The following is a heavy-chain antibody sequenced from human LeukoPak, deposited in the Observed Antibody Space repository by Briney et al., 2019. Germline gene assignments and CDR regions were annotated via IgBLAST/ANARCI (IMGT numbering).Heavy chain of an antibody. V-gene: IGHV4-4*02. J-gene: IGHJ4*02. CDR2: IFQSGST. CDR3: ARVPAFYYGDYWTSSNYFDY. D-gene: IGHD4-17*01. Sequence: SETLSLTCAVSGVSISDTKWWSWVRQPPGKGLEWIGEIFQSGSTNYNPSLKSRVTISVDKSKNQFSLKLSSVTAADTAVYYCARVPAFYYGDYWTSSNYFDYWGQGTLVTVSS. CDR1: GVSISDTKW.